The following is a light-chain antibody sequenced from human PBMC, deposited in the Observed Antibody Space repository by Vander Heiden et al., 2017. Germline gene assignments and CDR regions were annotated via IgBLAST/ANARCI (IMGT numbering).Light chain of an antibody. CDR3: RQYNGSSPFT. Sequence: EIVMTQSPATLSVSPGERATLPCRASQSVSSTLAGYHQQTRRPPRRLIYGAATKTTGIPPRFSSGRAGKKYSLTISSLQSDDFAVVYYRQYNGSSPFTFGQGTRVEIK. J-gene: IGKJ5*01. CDR1: QSVSST. CDR2: GAA. V-gene: IGKV3-15*01.